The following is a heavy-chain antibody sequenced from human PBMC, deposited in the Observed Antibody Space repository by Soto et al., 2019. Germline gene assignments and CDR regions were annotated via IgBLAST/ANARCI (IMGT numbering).Heavy chain of an antibody. Sequence: PSETLSLTCTVSGGSISSSSYYWGWIRQPPGKGLEWIGSIYYSGSTYYNPSLKSRVTISVDTSKNQFSLKLSSVTAADTAVYYCASWPLGYDYFDIWGQGTMVTVSS. CDR2: IYYSGST. V-gene: IGHV4-39*01. J-gene: IGHJ3*02. CDR3: ASWPLGYDYFDI. CDR1: GGSISSSSYY. D-gene: IGHD3-16*01.